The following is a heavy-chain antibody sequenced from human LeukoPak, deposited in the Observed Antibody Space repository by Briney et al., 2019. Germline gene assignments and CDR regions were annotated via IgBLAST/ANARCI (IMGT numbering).Heavy chain of an antibody. CDR1: GGTFTSYA. J-gene: IGHJ4*02. Sequence: GSSVKVSCKASGGTFTSYAISWVRQAPGQGLEWMGRIHPIDGIANYAKKFQGRVTITADKSTSTVYLELSRLRSEDTAAYYCARGPTYSYGSGSVRGDSWGQGTLRTVSS. V-gene: IGHV1-69*04. CDR3: ARGPTYSYGSGSVRGDS. CDR2: IHPIDGIA. D-gene: IGHD3-10*01.